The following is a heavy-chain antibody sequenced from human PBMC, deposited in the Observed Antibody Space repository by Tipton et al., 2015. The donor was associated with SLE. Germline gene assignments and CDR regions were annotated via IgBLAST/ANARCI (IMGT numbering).Heavy chain of an antibody. Sequence: SLRLSCAASGFTFSSYGMHWVRQAPGKGLEWVAVIWYDGSNKYYADSVKGRFTISRDNSKNTLYLQMNSLRAEDTAMYYCAGGGCSSTSCYRGDYFDYWGQGTLVTVSS. CDR2: IWYDGSNK. V-gene: IGHV3-33*08. J-gene: IGHJ4*02. D-gene: IGHD2-2*01. CDR1: GFTFSSYG. CDR3: AGGGCSSTSCYRGDYFDY.